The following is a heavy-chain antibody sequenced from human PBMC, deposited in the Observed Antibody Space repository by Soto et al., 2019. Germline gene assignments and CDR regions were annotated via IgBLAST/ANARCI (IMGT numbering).Heavy chain of an antibody. CDR3: ARQPHTYYYDSSGSEFDY. J-gene: IGHJ4*02. CDR1: GGSFSGYY. CDR2: INHSGST. Sequence: SETLSLTCAVYGGSFSGYYWSWVRQPPGKGLEWIGEINHSGSTNYNPSLKSRVTISVDTSKNQFSLKLSSVTAADTAVYYCARQPHTYYYDSSGSEFDYWGQGTLVTVSS. D-gene: IGHD3-22*01. V-gene: IGHV4-34*01.